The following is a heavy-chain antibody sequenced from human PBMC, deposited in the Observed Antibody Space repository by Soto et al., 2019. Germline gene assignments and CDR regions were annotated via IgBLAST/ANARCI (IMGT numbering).Heavy chain of an antibody. Sequence: QVQLVESGGGVVQPGRSLRLSCAASGFTFSSYGMHWVRQAPGKGLEWVAVISYDGSNKYYADSVKGRFTISRDNSKNTLYLQMNSLRAEDTAVYYCAKEGCSGCSSYLFDYWGQGTLVTVSS. V-gene: IGHV3-30*18. CDR1: GFTFSSYG. D-gene: IGHD2-15*01. J-gene: IGHJ4*02. CDR3: AKEGCSGCSSYLFDY. CDR2: ISYDGSNK.